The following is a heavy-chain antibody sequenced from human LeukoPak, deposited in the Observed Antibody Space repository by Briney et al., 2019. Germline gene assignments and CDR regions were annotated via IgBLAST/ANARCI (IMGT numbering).Heavy chain of an antibody. D-gene: IGHD3-3*01. Sequence: GESLKISCKGSGYSFTSYWIGWVRQMPGKGLEWMGIIYPGDSDTRYSPSFQGQVTISADKSISTAYLQWSSLKASDTAMYYCARHGRTEDLWDWYFDLWGRGTLVTVSS. J-gene: IGHJ2*01. CDR1: GYSFTSYW. CDR2: IYPGDSDT. V-gene: IGHV5-51*01. CDR3: ARHGRTEDLWDWYFDL.